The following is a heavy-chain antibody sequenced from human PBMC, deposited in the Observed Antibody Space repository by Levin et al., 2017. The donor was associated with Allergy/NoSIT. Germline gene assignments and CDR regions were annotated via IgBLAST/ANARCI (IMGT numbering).Heavy chain of an antibody. V-gene: IGHV1-18*01. Sequence: GESLKISCKASGDTFTTYGISWLRQAPGQGLEWVGWISARNGNTNYVQNLQGRVTMTTDTSTSTAYMELRSLRPYDTAVYYCARDYDSSSWVDSWGQGTLVTVSS. CDR3: ARDYDSSSWVDS. CDR2: ISARNGNT. J-gene: IGHJ5*01. CDR1: GDTFTTYG. D-gene: IGHD3-22*01.